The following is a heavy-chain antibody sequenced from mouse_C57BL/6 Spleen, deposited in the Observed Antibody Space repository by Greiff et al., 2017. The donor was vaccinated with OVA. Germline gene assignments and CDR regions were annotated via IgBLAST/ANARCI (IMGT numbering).Heavy chain of an antibody. D-gene: IGHD2-5*01. V-gene: IGHV5-17*01. CDR1: GFTFSDYG. J-gene: IGHJ2*01. CDR3: ARSYSNYYDY. Sequence: EVKLQESGGGLVKPGGSLKLSCAASGFTFSDYGMHWVRQAPEKGLEWVAYISSGSSTIYYADTVKGRFTISRDNAKNTLFLQMTSLRSEDTAMYYCARSYSNYYDYWGQGTTLTVSS. CDR2: ISSGSSTI.